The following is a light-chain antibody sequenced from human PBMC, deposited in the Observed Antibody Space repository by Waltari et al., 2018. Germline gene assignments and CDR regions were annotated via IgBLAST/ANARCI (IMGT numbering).Light chain of an antibody. CDR1: QSVSTY. V-gene: IGKV3-11*01. CDR3: QQRYKWPLT. J-gene: IGKJ4*01. Sequence: EIVLTQSPATLSLSPGERATLSCRASQSVSTYFSWYQQRPGQAPRLLIYDSSNMATGIPARFSGSGSETYFTLTISSLEPEDFAVYYCQQRYKWPLTFGGGSKVEI. CDR2: DSS.